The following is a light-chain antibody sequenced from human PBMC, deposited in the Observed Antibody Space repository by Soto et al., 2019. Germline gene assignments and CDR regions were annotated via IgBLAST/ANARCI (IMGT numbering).Light chain of an antibody. CDR1: RTIAGN. CDR2: LTS. Sequence: EVVMTQSPGTLSASPGERATLSCRASRTIAGNVAWYQQKPGQAPRLLIFLTSTRAIGVPDRFSGGGSGTEFTLTISSLQSEDFAVYYCQQYDEWPPTTFGQGTR. J-gene: IGKJ5*01. CDR3: QQYDEWPPTT. V-gene: IGKV3D-15*01.